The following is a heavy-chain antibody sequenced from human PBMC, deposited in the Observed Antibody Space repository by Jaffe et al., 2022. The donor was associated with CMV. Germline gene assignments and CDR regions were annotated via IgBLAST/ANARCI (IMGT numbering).Heavy chain of an antibody. Sequence: QVTLRESGPALVKSTETLTLTCTLSGFSLSTSGMCVTWIRQPPGKALEWLARIDWDDDKYYSTSLKTRLTISKDTSKNQVVLTMTNMDPVDTATYYCARIQRRSGAYRDWFDPWGQGTLVTVSS. V-gene: IGHV2-70*15. CDR3: ARIQRRSGAYRDWFDP. J-gene: IGHJ5*02. CDR2: IDWDDDK. D-gene: IGHD6-19*01. CDR1: GFSLSTSGMC.